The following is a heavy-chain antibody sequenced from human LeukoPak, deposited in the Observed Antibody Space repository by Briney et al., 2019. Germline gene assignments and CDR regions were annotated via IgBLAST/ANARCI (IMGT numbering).Heavy chain of an antibody. CDR2: IYISGST. CDR3: ARHRGYERAGYYFLDAFDF. J-gene: IGHJ3*01. D-gene: IGHD3-22*01. V-gene: IGHV4-4*09. Sequence: SETLSLTCTVSGGSISSYYWSWIRQPPGKGLEWIGYIYISGSTDYNPSLKSRVTISLDPSKNLFSLKLSSLTAADTAVYYCARHRGYERAGYYFLDAFDFWGQGTMVTVSS. CDR1: GGSISSYY.